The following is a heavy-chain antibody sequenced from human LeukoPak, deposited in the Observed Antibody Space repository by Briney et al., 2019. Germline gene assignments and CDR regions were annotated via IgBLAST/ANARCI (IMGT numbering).Heavy chain of an antibody. Sequence: HAGGSLRLSSAASGSPFSSWVIRWLHQAPGKGLEWVAFIRYDGSNKYYADSVKGRFTISRDNSKNTLYLQMNSLRAGNTAVYYCAKSFEAGYSSRISHWLAYDSWGQGTMGTVSS. J-gene: IGHJ3*02. V-gene: IGHV3-30*02. CDR1: GSPFSSWV. CDR3: AKSFEAGYSSRISHWLAYDS. D-gene: IGHD6-19*01. CDR2: IRYDGSNK.